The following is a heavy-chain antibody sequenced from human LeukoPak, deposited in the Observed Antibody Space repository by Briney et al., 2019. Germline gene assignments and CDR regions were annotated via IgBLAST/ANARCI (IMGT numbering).Heavy chain of an antibody. CDR2: IYYSGST. Sequence: PSETLSLTCSVSGGSISSYYWGWIRQPPGKGLEWIGSIYYSGSTYYNPSLKSRVTISVDTSKNQFSLKLSSVTAADTAVYYCASTAGEPSWGKGTRVTVSS. V-gene: IGHV4-39*07. D-gene: IGHD3-16*01. CDR1: GGSISSYY. CDR3: ASTAGEPS. J-gene: IGHJ4*02.